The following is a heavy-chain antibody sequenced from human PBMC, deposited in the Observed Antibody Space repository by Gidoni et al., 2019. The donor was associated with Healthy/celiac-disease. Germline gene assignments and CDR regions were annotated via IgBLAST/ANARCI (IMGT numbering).Heavy chain of an antibody. D-gene: IGHD3-3*01. J-gene: IGHJ4*02. CDR2: IGTAGDP. CDR1: GFTFSSYD. CDR3: ARVVTIFGVVICGGPADY. Sequence: EVQLVESGGGLVQPGGSLSLSCAASGFTFSSYDMHWVRQATGKGLEWVSAIGTAGDPYYPGSVKGRFTISRENAKNSLYLQMNSLRAGDTAVYYCARVVTIFGVVICGGPADYWGQGTLVTVSS. V-gene: IGHV3-13*05.